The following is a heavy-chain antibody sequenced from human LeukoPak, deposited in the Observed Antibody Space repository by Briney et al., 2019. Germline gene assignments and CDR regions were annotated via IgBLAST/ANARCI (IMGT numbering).Heavy chain of an antibody. V-gene: IGHV5-51*01. CDR2: IYARDSDT. CDR3: ARFPVTYYDSWKTFDV. CDR1: ADTFIRYW. J-gene: IGHJ4*02. D-gene: IGHD3/OR15-3a*01. Sequence: RGESLKISCKGSADTFIRYWIAWVRQMPGKGLEWMGMIYARDSDTKYSPSFQGRVTISADKSINTAYLHWRSLKASDTAMYYCARFPVTYYDSWKTFDVWGQGTLVTVSS.